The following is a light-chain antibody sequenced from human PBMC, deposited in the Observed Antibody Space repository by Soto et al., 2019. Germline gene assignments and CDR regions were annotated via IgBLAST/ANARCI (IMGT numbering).Light chain of an antibody. Sequence: AIQLPQSPSSLSASVGDRVTITCRASQGTSSAFAWYQQKPGKVPTLLIYDAASLESGVPSRFTGSGSGTDFTLTISSLQPEDFATYYCQQFDTYPLTFGQGTRLEIK. CDR3: QQFDTYPLT. CDR2: DAA. CDR1: QGTSSA. V-gene: IGKV1-13*02. J-gene: IGKJ5*01.